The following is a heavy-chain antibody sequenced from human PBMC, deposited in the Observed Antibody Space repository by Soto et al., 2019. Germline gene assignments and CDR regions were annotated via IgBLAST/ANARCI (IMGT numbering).Heavy chain of an antibody. V-gene: IGHV3-23*01. CDR1: GFTFSSYA. J-gene: IGHJ4*02. CDR3: AKAEVAGGYFDY. D-gene: IGHD3-10*01. CDR2: ISGSGGST. Sequence: EVQLLESGGGLVQPGGSLRLSCAASGFTFSSYAMSWVRQAPGKGLEWVSAISGSGGSTYYADSVKGRFTISRDNSKNTLYLQMNSLRAEDTAAYYCAKAEVAGGYFDYWGQGTLVTVSS.